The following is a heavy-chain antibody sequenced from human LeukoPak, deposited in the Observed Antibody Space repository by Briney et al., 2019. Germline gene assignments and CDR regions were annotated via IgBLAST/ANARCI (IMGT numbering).Heavy chain of an antibody. D-gene: IGHD5-24*01. J-gene: IGHJ5*02. CDR1: GFTFGSYG. Sequence: GGSLRLSCAPSGFTFGSYGMHWVRQAPGKGLEWVAVIWYDGSNKYYADSVKGRFTISRDNSKNTLDLQMNSLRAADTAVYYCARDGLRGNNWFDPWGQGTLVTVSS. CDR2: IWYDGSNK. V-gene: IGHV3-33*01. CDR3: ARDGLRGNNWFDP.